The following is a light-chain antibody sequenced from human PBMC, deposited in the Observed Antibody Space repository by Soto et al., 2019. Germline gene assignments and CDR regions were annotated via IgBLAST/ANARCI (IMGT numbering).Light chain of an antibody. CDR3: QVWDSSSDHVV. J-gene: IGLJ2*01. CDR1: NIGSKS. Sequence: SYELTQPPSVSVAPGKTARITCGGNNIGSKSVHWYQQKPGLAPVLVIYYDSDRPSGIPERFSGSNSGNTATLTISRVEAGDEDAYSCQVWDSSSDHVVFGGGTKLTVL. CDR2: YDS. V-gene: IGLV3-21*04.